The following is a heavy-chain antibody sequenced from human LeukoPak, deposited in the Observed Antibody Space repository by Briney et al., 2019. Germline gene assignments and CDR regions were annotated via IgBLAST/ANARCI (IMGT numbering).Heavy chain of an antibody. V-gene: IGHV4-59*01. J-gene: IGHJ4*02. CDR3: ARDRQQLVHYFDY. D-gene: IGHD6-13*01. CDR2: IYYSGST. CDR1: GGSISSYY. Sequence: SETLSLTCTVSGGSISSYYWSWIRQPPGKGLEWIGYIYYSGSTNYNPSLKSRVTISVDTSKNQFPLKLSSVTAADTAVYYCARDRQQLVHYFDYWGQGTLVTVSS.